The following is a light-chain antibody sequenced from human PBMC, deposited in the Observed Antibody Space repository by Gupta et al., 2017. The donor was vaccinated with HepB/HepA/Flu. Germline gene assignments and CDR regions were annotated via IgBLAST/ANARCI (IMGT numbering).Light chain of an antibody. CDR3: QQYNNWPPLT. CDR2: GAS. J-gene: IGKJ4*01. CDR1: QSVSTT. V-gene: IGKV3-15*01. Sequence: EIVTTQSPATPSVYPGERATLSCRASQSVSTTLAWYQQQPGRAPSLLIYGASTRATGVPARFSGSGSGTEFTLTISSLQSEDFVVYYCQQYNNWPPLTFGGGTKVEIK.